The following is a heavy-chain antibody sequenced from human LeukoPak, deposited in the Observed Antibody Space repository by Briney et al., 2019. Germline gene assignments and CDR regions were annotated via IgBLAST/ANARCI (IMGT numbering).Heavy chain of an antibody. Sequence: SETLSLTCAVYGGSFRGYYGSWMRQPPGKGLEWIGEINHSGSTNYNPSLKSRVTISVDTSKNQFSLKLSSVTAADAAVYYCARVIYSYGFATYFDYWGQGTLVTVSS. CDR2: INHSGST. D-gene: IGHD5-18*01. CDR1: GGSFRGYY. CDR3: ARVIYSYGFATYFDY. V-gene: IGHV4-34*01. J-gene: IGHJ4*02.